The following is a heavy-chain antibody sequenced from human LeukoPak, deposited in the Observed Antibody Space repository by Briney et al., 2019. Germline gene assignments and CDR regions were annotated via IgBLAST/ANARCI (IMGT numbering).Heavy chain of an antibody. J-gene: IGHJ5*02. CDR3: ALHINGDYESRFDP. V-gene: IGHV3-21*04. CDR1: GFTFSSYS. D-gene: IGHD4-17*01. CDR2: ISSSSSYI. Sequence: GGSLRLSCAASGFTFSSYSMNWVRQAPGKGLEWVSCISSSSSYIYYADSVKGRFTISRDNSKNTLNLQMNSLRAEDTAIYYCALHINGDYESRFDPWGQGTLVTVSS.